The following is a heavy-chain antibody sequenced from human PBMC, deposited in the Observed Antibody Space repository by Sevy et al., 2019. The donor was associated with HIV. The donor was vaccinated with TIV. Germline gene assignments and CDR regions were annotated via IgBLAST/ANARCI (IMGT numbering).Heavy chain of an antibody. CDR3: AGEGGYCSSTSCYGPVRYYYGMDV. V-gene: IGHV3-48*02. Sequence: GGSLRLSCAASGFTFSSYSMNWVRQAPGKGLEWVSYISSSSTIYYADSVKGRFTISRDNAKNSLYLQMNSLRDEDTAVYYCAGEGGYCSSTSCYGPVRYYYGMDVWGQGTTVTVSS. J-gene: IGHJ6*02. CDR2: ISSSSTI. CDR1: GFTFSSYS. D-gene: IGHD2-2*01.